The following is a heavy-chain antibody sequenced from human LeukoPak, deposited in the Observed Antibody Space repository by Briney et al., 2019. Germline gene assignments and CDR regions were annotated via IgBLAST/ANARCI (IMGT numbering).Heavy chain of an antibody. CDR3: ARTRIAVTGYYFGY. Sequence: PSGTLSLTCTVSNGSINFYYWSWVRQSPGKGLEWIGNVYYSGNANYNPSLQSRVTISVETSKNQFSLKVTSVTAGDTAVYFCARTRIAVTGYYFGYWGQGALVTVSS. J-gene: IGHJ4*02. CDR2: VYYSGNA. V-gene: IGHV4-59*01. D-gene: IGHD6-19*01. CDR1: NGSINFYY.